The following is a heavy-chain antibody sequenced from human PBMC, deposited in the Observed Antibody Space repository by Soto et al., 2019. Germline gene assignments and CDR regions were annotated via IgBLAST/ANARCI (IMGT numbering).Heavy chain of an antibody. CDR3: ARDRDGYNNGAFAY. Sequence: RLSCAASGFTFSSYGMHWVRQAPGKGLEWVAVISYDGSNEYYADSVKGRFTISRDNSKNTLYLQMNSLRAEDTAVYYCARDRDGYNNGAFAYWGQGTLVTVSS. J-gene: IGHJ4*02. V-gene: IGHV3-30*03. D-gene: IGHD5-12*01. CDR1: GFTFSSYG. CDR2: ISYDGSNE.